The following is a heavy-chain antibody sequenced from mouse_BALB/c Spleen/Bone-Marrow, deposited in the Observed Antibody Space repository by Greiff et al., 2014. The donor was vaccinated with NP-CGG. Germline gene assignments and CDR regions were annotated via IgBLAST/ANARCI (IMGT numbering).Heavy chain of an antibody. D-gene: IGHD1-2*01. CDR3: ARDRRITTATYAMGY. J-gene: IGHJ4*01. CDR2: ISDGGSYT. Sequence: EVQRVESGGGLVKPGGSLKLSCAASGFTFSDYYMYWVRQTPEKRLEWVATISDGGSYTYYPDSVKGRFTISRDNAKNNLYLQISSLKSEDTAMYYCARDRRITTATYAMGYWGQGTSVTVSS. CDR1: GFTFSDYY. V-gene: IGHV5-4*02.